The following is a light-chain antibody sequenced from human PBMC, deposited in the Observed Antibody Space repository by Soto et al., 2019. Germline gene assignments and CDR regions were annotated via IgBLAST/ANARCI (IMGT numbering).Light chain of an antibody. CDR3: SSYAGSNSVV. V-gene: IGLV2-8*01. CDR1: SSDVGGYNY. CDR2: DVS. J-gene: IGLJ2*01. Sequence: QAVVTQPPSASGAPGQSVTISCTGTSSDVGGYNYVSWYQQHPGKAPKLMIYDVSTPPSGVPDRFSGSKSGNTASLTVSGLQAEDEADYYCSSYAGSNSVVFGGGTKLTVL.